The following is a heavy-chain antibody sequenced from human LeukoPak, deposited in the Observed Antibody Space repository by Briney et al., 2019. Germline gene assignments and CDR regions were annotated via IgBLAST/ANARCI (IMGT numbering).Heavy chain of an antibody. D-gene: IGHD3-22*01. CDR1: GFTFSSYS. CDR2: IWYDGSNK. Sequence: GGSLRLSCAASGFTFSSYSMNWVRQAPGKGLEWVAVIWYDGSNKYYADSVKGRFTISRDNSKNTLYLQMNSLRAEDTAVYYCARDLYDSSGYYPDYWGQGTLVTVSS. CDR3: ARDLYDSSGYYPDY. J-gene: IGHJ4*02. V-gene: IGHV3-33*08.